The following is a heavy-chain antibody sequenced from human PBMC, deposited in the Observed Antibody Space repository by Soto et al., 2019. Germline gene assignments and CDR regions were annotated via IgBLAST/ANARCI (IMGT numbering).Heavy chain of an antibody. J-gene: IGHJ4*02. Sequence: SETLSLTCTVPVGSIRNYFWTWIREPPGKGLEWIGYIHYSGTTSFFPSYNPSLRSRVTISEDKSKNQLSLKLLSVTTADTAVYFCAAGEASSRNLAPYYLDFWGQGILVTVSS. V-gene: IGHV4-59*01. CDR1: VGSIRNYF. CDR2: IHYSGTT. D-gene: IGHD6-13*01. CDR3: AAGEASSRNLAPYYLDF.